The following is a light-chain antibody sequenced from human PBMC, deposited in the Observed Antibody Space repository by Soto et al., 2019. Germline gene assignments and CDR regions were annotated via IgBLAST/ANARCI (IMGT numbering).Light chain of an antibody. V-gene: IGKV1-16*01. CDR1: QGIGNY. CDR3: QKRYSNPLT. J-gene: IGKJ4*02. Sequence: DIQMTQSPSSLSASVGDRVTITCRASQGIGNYFAWFQQKPGKAPKLLIYKASSLESGVPSRFGGSGSGTEFTPTISSLQPEDLATDYCQKRYSNPLTFGGGIELESK. CDR2: KAS.